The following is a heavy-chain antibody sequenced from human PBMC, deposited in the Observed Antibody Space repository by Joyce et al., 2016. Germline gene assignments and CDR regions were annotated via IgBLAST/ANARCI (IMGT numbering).Heavy chain of an antibody. CDR2: IKSKTSGETT. CDR3: AADVAEVGFGELDH. J-gene: IGHJ4*02. Sequence: EVQVAEYGGGLVKPGGSLRLSCAASGFTFNVAWMTWVRQAQGKGLEWGGRIKSKTSGETTEYAAPVKGRFTISRDDSKNTVSRQMNGLRTEDTAVYFCAADVAEVGFGELDHWGQGTLVTVSS. D-gene: IGHD3-10*01. CDR1: GFTFNVAW. V-gene: IGHV3-15*01.